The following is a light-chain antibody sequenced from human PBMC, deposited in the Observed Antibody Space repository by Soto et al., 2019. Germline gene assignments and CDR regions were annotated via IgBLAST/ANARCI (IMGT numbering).Light chain of an antibody. CDR3: QQYGDSPAT. V-gene: IGKV3-20*01. Sequence: EIELTQSPGTLSLSPGERATLSCRASQSVSSNYVAWYQQKPGQAPRLLIYGASSRATGIPDRFSGSGSGTDFTLIISRLEPEDFAVYYCQQYGDSPATFGQGTKVEIK. CDR2: GAS. CDR1: QSVSSNY. J-gene: IGKJ1*01.